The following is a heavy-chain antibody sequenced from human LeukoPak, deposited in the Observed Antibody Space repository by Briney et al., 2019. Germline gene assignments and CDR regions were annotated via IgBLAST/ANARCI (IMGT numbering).Heavy chain of an antibody. CDR2: INHRGST. J-gene: IGHJ6*03. V-gene: IGHV4-34*01. D-gene: IGHD6-19*01. Sequence: SETLSLTCTVSGGSISSYYWSWIRQPPGKGLEWIGEINHRGSTNYNPSLKSRVTISVDTSKNQFSLKLSSVTAADTAVYYCARRYRRGSGWSNYYYYYMDVWGKGTTVTVSS. CDR1: GGSISSYY. CDR3: ARRYRRGSGWSNYYYYYMDV.